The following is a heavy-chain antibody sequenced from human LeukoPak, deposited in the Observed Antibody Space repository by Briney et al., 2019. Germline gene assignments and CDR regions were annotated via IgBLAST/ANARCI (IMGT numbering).Heavy chain of an antibody. J-gene: IGHJ4*02. V-gene: IGHV4-34*01. Sequence: SETLSLTCAVYGGSFSGYSWTWIRQPPGKGLEWIGEIDRSGSTNYNPALKSRLTISVDTSKNQFSLKLRSVTAADTAVYYCARGSATGLAYWGQGNLVTGSS. CDR1: GGSFSGYS. CDR3: ARGSATGLAY. CDR2: IDRSGST. D-gene: IGHD1-1*01.